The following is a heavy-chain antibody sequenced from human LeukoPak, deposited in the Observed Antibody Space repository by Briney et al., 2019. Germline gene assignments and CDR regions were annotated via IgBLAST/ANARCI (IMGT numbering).Heavy chain of an antibody. CDR2: ISGSGAST. Sequence: PGGSLRLSCVVSGFTFSDYAMSWVRQAPGKGLDWVSGISGSGASTYYADSVRGRFTISRDDSKNTLYLQMNSLRAEDTALYYCAKGSDLWFGETWGQGTLVTVSS. J-gene: IGHJ4*02. V-gene: IGHV3-23*01. CDR3: AKGSDLWFGET. D-gene: IGHD3-10*01. CDR1: GFTFSDYA.